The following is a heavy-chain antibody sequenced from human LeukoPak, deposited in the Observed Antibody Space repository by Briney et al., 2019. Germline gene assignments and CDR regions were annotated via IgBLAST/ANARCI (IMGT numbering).Heavy chain of an antibody. CDR1: GFTFDDYA. D-gene: IGHD2-15*01. J-gene: IGHJ5*02. CDR3: ARDPARYCSGGSCYRRSWFDP. Sequence: GGSLRLSCAASGFTFDDYAMHWVRQAPGKGLEWVSLISWDGGSTYYADSVKGRFTISRDNSKNSLYLQMNSLRAEDTALYYCARDPARYCSGGSCYRRSWFDPWGQGTLVTVSS. CDR2: ISWDGGST. V-gene: IGHV3-43D*03.